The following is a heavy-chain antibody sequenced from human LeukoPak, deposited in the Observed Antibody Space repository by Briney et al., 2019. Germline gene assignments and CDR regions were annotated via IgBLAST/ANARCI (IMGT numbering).Heavy chain of an antibody. CDR1: GFSVSSNY. J-gene: IGHJ4*02. CDR2: IYSGGNT. CDR3: TTLLPIVGAIN. Sequence: GGSLRLSCAASGFSVSSNYMSWVRQAPGKGLECVSVIYSGGNTYYADSVKGRFTISRDKSKNTLYLQMNSLRAEDTAVYYCTTLLPIVGAINWGQGTLVTVSS. V-gene: IGHV3-66*01. D-gene: IGHD1-26*01.